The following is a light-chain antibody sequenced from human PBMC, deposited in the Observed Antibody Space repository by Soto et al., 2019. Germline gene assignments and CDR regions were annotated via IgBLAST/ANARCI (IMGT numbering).Light chain of an antibody. CDR2: GAS. V-gene: IGKV1-39*01. Sequence: DIQMTQSPSSLSASVGDRVTITCRASHTITDFLSWYQERPGKAPKQLIYGASNLQDGVPSRFSGSQSATNFTLTISSLLRDDFATYCCQQPYSVPWRFGQGTKV. J-gene: IGKJ1*01. CDR1: HTITDF. CDR3: QQPYSVPWR.